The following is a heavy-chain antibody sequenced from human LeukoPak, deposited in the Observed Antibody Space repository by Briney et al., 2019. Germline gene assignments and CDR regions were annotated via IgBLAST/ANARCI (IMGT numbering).Heavy chain of an antibody. Sequence: GASVKFSCKASGGTFSSYAISWVRQAPGQGLEWMGGIIPIFGTANYAQKFQGRVTITTDESTRTAYMELSSLRSEDTAVYYCARVTMVRGVILHDAFDIWGQGTMVTVSS. CDR1: GGTFSSYA. CDR2: IIPIFGTA. V-gene: IGHV1-69*05. D-gene: IGHD3-10*01. J-gene: IGHJ3*02. CDR3: ARVTMVRGVILHDAFDI.